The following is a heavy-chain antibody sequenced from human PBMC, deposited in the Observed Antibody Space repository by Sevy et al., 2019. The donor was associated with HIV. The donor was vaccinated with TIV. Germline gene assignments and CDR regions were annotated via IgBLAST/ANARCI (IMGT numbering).Heavy chain of an antibody. CDR3: AGPILTYNNGWSYYDY. V-gene: IGHV4-39*01. CDR2: INYSGIT. CDR1: GASISSSGYY. Sequence: SETLSLTCTVSGASISSSGYYWCWIRQPPGKGLEWIARINYSGITFYNPSLKRRITISADTSKNQFSLDLNSVTAADTAIYYCAGPILTYNNGWSYYDYWGQGTVVTVSS. J-gene: IGHJ4*02. D-gene: IGHD6-19*01.